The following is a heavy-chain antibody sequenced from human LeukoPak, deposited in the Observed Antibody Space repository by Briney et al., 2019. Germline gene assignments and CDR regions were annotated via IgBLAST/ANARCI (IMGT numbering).Heavy chain of an antibody. J-gene: IGHJ4*02. CDR3: ARGEEIAAAGLDD. CDR1: GGSISSSTYY. V-gene: IGHV4-39*01. Sequence: PSETLSLTCTVSGGSISSSTYYWGWIRQPPGKGLEWIASIYYSGTTYYNRSLNSRVTMSVDTSNNQFSLRLTFVTAADTAVYYCARGEEIAAAGLDDWGQGTLVTVSS. D-gene: IGHD6-13*01. CDR2: IYYSGTT.